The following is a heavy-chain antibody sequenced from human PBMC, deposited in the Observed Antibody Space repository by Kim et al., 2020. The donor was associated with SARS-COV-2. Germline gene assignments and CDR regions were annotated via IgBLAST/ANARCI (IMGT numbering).Heavy chain of an antibody. V-gene: IGHV4-59*01. CDR2: IYYSGST. CDR3: ARYGFFSGLDQFFKGFDP. J-gene: IGHJ5*02. Sequence: SETLSLTCTVSGGSISSYYWSWIRQPPGKGLEWIGYIYYSGSTNYNPSLKSRVTISVDTSKNQFSLKLSSVTAADTAVYYCARYGFFSGLDQFFKGFDPWGQGTLVTVSS. D-gene: IGHD3-3*01. CDR1: GGSISSYY.